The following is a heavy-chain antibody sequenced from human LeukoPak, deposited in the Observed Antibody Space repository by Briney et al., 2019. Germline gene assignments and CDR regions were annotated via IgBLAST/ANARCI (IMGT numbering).Heavy chain of an antibody. V-gene: IGHV5-51*01. D-gene: IGHD3-22*01. Sequence: GDSLKISCQISGSRVTNYWIGWVRQVAGKGPEWMGSIYSGDSETKYSPSFQGQVTISVDKSINVAYLQWNSLKASDTAMYYCARQYDSSGHYYRYWGQGTLVTVSS. CDR3: ARQYDSSGHYYRY. CDR2: IYSGDSET. J-gene: IGHJ4*02. CDR1: GSRVTNYW.